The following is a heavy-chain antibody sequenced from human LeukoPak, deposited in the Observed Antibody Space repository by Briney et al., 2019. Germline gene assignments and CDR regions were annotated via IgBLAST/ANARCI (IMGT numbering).Heavy chain of an antibody. J-gene: IGHJ4*02. CDR2: VSTGGSTI. CDR3: ARDTTDGYGDYYFDY. D-gene: IGHD4-17*01. Sequence: GGSLRLSCAASGFTFSNYEMNWVRQAPGKGLEWVSYVSTGGSTIYYADSVKGRFTVSRDNAKNSLYLQMNSLRAEDTAVYYCARDTTDGYGDYYFDYWGQGTLVTVSS. CDR1: GFTFSNYE. V-gene: IGHV3-48*03.